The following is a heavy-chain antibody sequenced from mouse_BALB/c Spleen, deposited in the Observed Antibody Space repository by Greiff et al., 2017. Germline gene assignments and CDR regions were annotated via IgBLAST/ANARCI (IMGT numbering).Heavy chain of an antibody. J-gene: IGHJ2*01. Sequence: EVQGVESGGGLVKPGGSLKLSCAASGFTFSDYYMYWVRQTPEKRLEWVATISDGGSYTYYPDSVKGRFTISRDNAKNNLYLQMSSLKSEDTAMYYCARQGDYYDYDGYYFDYWGQGTTLTVSS. CDR1: GFTFSDYY. D-gene: IGHD2-4*01. V-gene: IGHV5-4*02. CDR3: ARQGDYYDYDGYYFDY. CDR2: ISDGGSYT.